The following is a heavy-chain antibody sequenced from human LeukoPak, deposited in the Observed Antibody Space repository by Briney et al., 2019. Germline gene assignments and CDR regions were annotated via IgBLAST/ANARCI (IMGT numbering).Heavy chain of an antibody. J-gene: IGHJ6*02. CDR3: AKDRLELRDYFYGMDV. Sequence: GGSLRLSCAVSGFSFNDYAMHWVRQAPGKGLEWVSGINWNSGSIGYADSVKGRFTISRDNAKSSLYLQMKSLRTEVTALYYCAKDRLELRDYFYGMDVWGQGTTVTVSS. V-gene: IGHV3-9*01. CDR1: GFSFNDYA. CDR2: INWNSGSI. D-gene: IGHD1-7*01.